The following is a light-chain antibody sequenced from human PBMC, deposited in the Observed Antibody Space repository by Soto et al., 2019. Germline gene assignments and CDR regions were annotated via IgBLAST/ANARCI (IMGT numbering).Light chain of an antibody. CDR1: QSINRW. V-gene: IGKV1-5*02. J-gene: IGKJ1*01. CDR3: LEYNTYSWA. Sequence: DIQMSQFPSSLTASVGDSVTIICRASQSINRWLAWYQQKPGRAPKLLIYDASSLQSGVLSRFSGSGSGTEFALTISSLQPDDFATYHCLEYNTYSWAFGQGTKVEMK. CDR2: DAS.